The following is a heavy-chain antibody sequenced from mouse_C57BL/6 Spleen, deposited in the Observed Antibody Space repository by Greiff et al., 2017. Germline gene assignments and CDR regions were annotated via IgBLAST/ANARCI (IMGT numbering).Heavy chain of an antibody. D-gene: IGHD4-1*02. CDR3: AKTSTGTRAPWFAD. CDR1: GFTFSDYG. Sequence: EVMLVESGGGLVKPGGSLKLSCAASGFTFSDYGMHWVRQAPEKGLEWVAYISSGSSTIYYADTVKGRFTISRDNAKNTLFLQMTSLRSEDTAMYYCAKTSTGTRAPWFADWGQGTLVTVSA. CDR2: ISSGSSTI. V-gene: IGHV5-17*01. J-gene: IGHJ3*01.